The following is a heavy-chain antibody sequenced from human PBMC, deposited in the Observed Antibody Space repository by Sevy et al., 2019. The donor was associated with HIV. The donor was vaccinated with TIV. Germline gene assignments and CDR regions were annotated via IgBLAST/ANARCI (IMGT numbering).Heavy chain of an antibody. D-gene: IGHD1-26*01. CDR2: IRSKADGGTA. V-gene: IGHV3-15*07. CDR3: TTVLGWEGTSDY. Sequence: GGSLRLSCAASGFIVTSHYMAWVRQAPGKGLEWVGRIRSKADGGTADYAAPVKGRFIISRDDSENTLYLQMNSLRTEDTAIYYCTTVLGWEGTSDYWGQGTLVTVSS. J-gene: IGHJ4*02. CDR1: GFIVTSHY.